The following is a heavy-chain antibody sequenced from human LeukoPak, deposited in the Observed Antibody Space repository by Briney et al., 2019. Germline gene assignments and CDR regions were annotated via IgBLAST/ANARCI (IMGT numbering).Heavy chain of an antibody. V-gene: IGHV3-11*01. D-gene: IGHD3-10*01. Sequence: GGSLRLSCAASGFTFSDYYMSWIRQAPGKGLEWVSYISSSGSTIYYADTVKGRFTISRDNAKNSLYLQMNSLRAEDTAVYYCAREMDYGSGSYDYWGQGTLVTVSS. J-gene: IGHJ4*02. CDR2: ISSSGSTI. CDR3: AREMDYGSGSYDY. CDR1: GFTFSDYY.